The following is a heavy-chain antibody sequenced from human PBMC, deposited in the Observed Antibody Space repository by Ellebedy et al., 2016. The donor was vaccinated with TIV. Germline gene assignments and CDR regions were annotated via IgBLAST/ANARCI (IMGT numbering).Heavy chain of an antibody. CDR2: ISGYHGNT. V-gene: IGHV1-18*01. Sequence: ASVKVSXKTSGDTLTNYGISWVRQAPGQGLEWMGWISGYHGNTKYAQKFQGRVTMTTDTSTNTAYMELRSLRSDDTAMYYCARVRIMMTFAGPSTGATDVWGQGTTVTVSS. CDR1: GDTLTNYG. D-gene: IGHD3-16*01. CDR3: ARVRIMMTFAGPSTGATDV. J-gene: IGHJ6*02.